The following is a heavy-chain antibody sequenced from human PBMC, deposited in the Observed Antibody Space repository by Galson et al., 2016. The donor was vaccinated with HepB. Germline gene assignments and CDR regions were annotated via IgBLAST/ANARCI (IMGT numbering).Heavy chain of an antibody. V-gene: IGHV4-39*07. CDR2: IYHRGNT. J-gene: IGHJ5*02. Sequence: SETLSLTCTVSGDSISSNSYYWGWIRQSPGKGLEWIGSIYHRGNTFCNPSLKSRVTIAVDKSRNQFSLMLASVTAADTAVYYCARGHCSSGLCFVNRFDPWGQGTLVTVSS. CDR1: GDSISSNSYY. CDR3: ARGHCSSGLCFVNRFDP. D-gene: IGHD3-22*01.